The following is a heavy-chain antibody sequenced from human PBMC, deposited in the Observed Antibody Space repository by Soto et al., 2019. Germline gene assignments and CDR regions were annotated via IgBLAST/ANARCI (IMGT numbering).Heavy chain of an antibody. D-gene: IGHD6-13*01. CDR3: ARDRGPVPTQQLVRGYYYYGMDV. CDR2: ISYDGSNK. CDR1: GFTFSSYA. V-gene: IGHV3-30-3*01. J-gene: IGHJ6*02. Sequence: HVQLVESGGGVVQPGRSLRLSCAASGFTFSSYAMHWVRQAPGKGLEWVAVISYDGSNKYYADSVKGRFTISRDNSKNTMYLQMNSLRAEDTAVYYCARDRGPVPTQQLVRGYYYYGMDVWGQGTTVTVSS.